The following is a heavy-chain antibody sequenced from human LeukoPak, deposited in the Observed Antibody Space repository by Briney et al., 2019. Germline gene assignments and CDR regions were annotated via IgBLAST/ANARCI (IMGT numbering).Heavy chain of an antibody. CDR3: ARLLSSGFDY. D-gene: IGHD3-22*01. Sequence: PSETLSLTCTVSGGSISSYYWSWIRQPPGKGLEWIGYIYYSGSTNYNPSLKSRVTLSVDTSKNQFSLKLSSVTAADTAVYYCARLLSSGFDYWGQGTLVTVSS. CDR1: GGSISSYY. CDR2: IYYSGST. V-gene: IGHV4-59*08. J-gene: IGHJ4*02.